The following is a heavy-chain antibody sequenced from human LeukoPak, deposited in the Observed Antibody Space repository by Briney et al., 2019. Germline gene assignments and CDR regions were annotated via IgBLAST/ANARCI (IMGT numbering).Heavy chain of an antibody. CDR2: FYYSGST. J-gene: IGHJ4*02. CDR3: ARTRSQAISAQYFDY. D-gene: IGHD2-2*02. V-gene: IGHV4-59*08. CDR1: GGSVSSYS. Sequence: SETLSLTCTVSGGSVSSYSWSWIRQPPGKGLEWIRYFYYSGSTNYNPSLKSRVTISVDTSKSQFSLNLTSVTAADTAVYYCARTRSQAISAQYFDYWGQGTLVTVSS.